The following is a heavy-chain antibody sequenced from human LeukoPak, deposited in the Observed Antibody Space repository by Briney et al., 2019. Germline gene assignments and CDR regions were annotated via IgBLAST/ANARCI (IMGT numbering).Heavy chain of an antibody. Sequence: GGSLRLSCAASGFTFSSYWMSWVRPAPGKGLEWVANIKQDGSEKYYVDSVKGRFTISRDNAKNSLYLQMNSLRAEDTAVYYCARDPLTMVRGVPDYWGQGTLVTVSS. D-gene: IGHD3-10*01. CDR3: ARDPLTMVRGVPDY. CDR2: IKQDGSEK. V-gene: IGHV3-7*03. J-gene: IGHJ4*02. CDR1: GFTFSSYW.